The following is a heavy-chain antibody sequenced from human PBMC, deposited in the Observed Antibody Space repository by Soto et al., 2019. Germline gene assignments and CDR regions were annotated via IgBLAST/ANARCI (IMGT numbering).Heavy chain of an antibody. CDR1: GGSISSSSYY. D-gene: IGHD3-3*01. V-gene: IGHV4-39*01. CDR3: ASGFYYDFWSGQNWFDP. J-gene: IGHJ5*02. CDR2: IYYSGST. Sequence: SETLSLTCTVSGGSISSSSYYWGWIRQPPGKGLEWIGSIYYSGSTYYNPSLKSRVTISVDTSKNQFSLKLSSVTAADTAVYYCASGFYYDFWSGQNWFDPWGQGTLVTVSS.